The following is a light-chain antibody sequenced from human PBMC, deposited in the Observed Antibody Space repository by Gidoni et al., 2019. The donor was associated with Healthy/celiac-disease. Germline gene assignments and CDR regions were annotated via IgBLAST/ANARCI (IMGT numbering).Light chain of an antibody. J-gene: IGKJ4*01. CDR2: AAS. Sequence: DIQMIKSPSSLSASVGDRVTITCRASQSISSYLNWYQQKPGKAPKLLIYAASSLQSGIPSRFSGSGSGTDFTLTISSLQPEDFATYYCQQSYSLLTFGGGTKVEIK. CDR1: QSISSY. CDR3: QQSYSLLT. V-gene: IGKV1-39*01.